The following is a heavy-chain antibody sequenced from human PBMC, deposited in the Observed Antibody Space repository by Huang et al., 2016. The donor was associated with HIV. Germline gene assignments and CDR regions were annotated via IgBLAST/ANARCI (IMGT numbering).Heavy chain of an antibody. CDR3: AKRGGAWGSPYAFDL. CDR1: GGSFNNFG. CDR2: ISPRMGTR. V-gene: IGHV1-69*13. J-gene: IGHJ3*01. Sequence: QVQLVQSGAEVRKPGSSVKVSCRASGGSFNNFGINWVRQAPGEGIEWMGGISPRMGTRNDAQRFQGRVTSTADETTGVVYMELSSLRSDDTAVYFCAKRGGAWGSPYAFDLWGPGTMVTVSS. D-gene: IGHD3-16*01.